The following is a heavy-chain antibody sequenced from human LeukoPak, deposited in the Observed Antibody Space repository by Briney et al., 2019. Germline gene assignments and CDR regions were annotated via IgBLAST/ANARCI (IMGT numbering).Heavy chain of an antibody. CDR3: ARNPRNLGCGDY. Sequence: GGSLRLSCAASGFTFSDYWMTWVRQAPGKGLEWVANIKQDGSEMYYVDSVKGRFTISRDNAKNSLYLQMKSLRAEDTAVYYCARNPRNLGCGDYWGQGTLVTVSS. CDR2: IKQDGSEM. CDR1: GFTFSDYW. V-gene: IGHV3-7*01. D-gene: IGHD2-15*01. J-gene: IGHJ4*02.